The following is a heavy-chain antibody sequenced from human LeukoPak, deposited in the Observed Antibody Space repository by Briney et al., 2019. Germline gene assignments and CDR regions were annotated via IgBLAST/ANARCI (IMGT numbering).Heavy chain of an antibody. CDR3: ARGGQQLVPGFDP. CDR2: IIPIYGIA. Sequence: SVKVYCKASGGTFSSYAISWVRQAPGQGLEWMGRIIPIYGIANYAQKFQGRVTITADKTTSAAYMELSSLRSEDTAVYYCARGGQQLVPGFDPWGQGTLVTVSS. CDR1: GGTFSSYA. V-gene: IGHV1-69*04. J-gene: IGHJ5*02. D-gene: IGHD6-13*01.